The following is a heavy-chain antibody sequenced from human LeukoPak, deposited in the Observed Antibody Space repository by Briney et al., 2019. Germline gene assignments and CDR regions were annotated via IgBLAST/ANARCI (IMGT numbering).Heavy chain of an antibody. Sequence: SETLSLTCTLSGDSIRRYYWNWIRQPPGKGLEWLGYISGSTNYNPHIKSRVTIPVHTSKNPFSLKLRYVPAEDTPMYYFAMAPRYSRQGLWHRPENHHWYLDLWGRGTLVTVSS. V-gene: IGHV4-59*03. CDR1: GDSIRRYY. CDR2: ISGST. D-gene: IGHD6-13*01. CDR3: AMAPRYSRQGLWHRPENHHWYLDL. J-gene: IGHJ2*01.